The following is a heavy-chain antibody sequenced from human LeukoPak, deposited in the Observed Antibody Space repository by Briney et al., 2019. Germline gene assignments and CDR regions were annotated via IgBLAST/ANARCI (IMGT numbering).Heavy chain of an antibody. CDR1: GFTFGSYW. CDR3: RGAVGGPFDY. V-gene: IGHV3-74*01. J-gene: IGHJ4*02. CDR2: INSDGSST. D-gene: IGHD6-19*01. Sequence: GGSLRLSCAASGFTFGSYWMHWVRQAPGKGLVWVSRINSDGSSTRYADSVKGRFTVSRDNAKNTLYLQMKSLRAEDTAVYYCRGAVGGPFDYWGQGTLVTVSS.